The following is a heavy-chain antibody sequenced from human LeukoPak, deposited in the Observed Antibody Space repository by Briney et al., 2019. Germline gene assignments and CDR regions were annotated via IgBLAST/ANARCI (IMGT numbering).Heavy chain of an antibody. CDR1: GFTFNNYA. CDR3: AKDLKVAGRSYYYYNLDV. CDR2: ISGSAVSA. V-gene: IGHV3-23*01. J-gene: IGHJ6*02. D-gene: IGHD6-19*01. Sequence: GGSLRLSCAASGFTFNNYAMSWVRQAPGKGLEWVSVISGSAVSAYYADSVGGRFTISRDNSKNTLYLQMSSLRAEDTAVYYCAKDLKVAGRSYYYYNLDVWGQGTTVTVSS.